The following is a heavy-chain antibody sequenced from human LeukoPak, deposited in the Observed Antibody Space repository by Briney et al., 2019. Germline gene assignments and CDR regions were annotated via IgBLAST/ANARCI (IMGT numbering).Heavy chain of an antibody. CDR1: GFTFSSYA. V-gene: IGHV3-30-3*01. J-gene: IGHJ6*02. CDR2: ISYDGSNK. CDR3: ARPWGHYCDLVYGMDV. D-gene: IGHD3-22*01. Sequence: PGGSLRLSCAASGFTFSSYAMHWVRQAPGKGLEWVAVISYDGSNKYYADSVKGRFTISRDNSKNTLYLQMNSLRAEDTAVYYCARPWGHYCDLVYGMDVWGQGTTVTVSS.